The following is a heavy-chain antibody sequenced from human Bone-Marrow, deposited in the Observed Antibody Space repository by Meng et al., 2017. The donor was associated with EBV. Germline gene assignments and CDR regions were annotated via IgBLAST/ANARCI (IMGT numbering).Heavy chain of an antibody. CDR1: GFIFSSYA. V-gene: IGHV3-30-3*01. D-gene: IGHD2-2*01. CDR2: ISYDGSSK. CDR3: ARSRYCSSTSCYVYLEE. J-gene: IGHJ4*02. Sequence: QVQLVESXXXXXQXXRXXRLSCAASGFIFSSYAMHWVRQAPGKGLEWVAVISYDGSSKYYADSVKGRFTISRDNAKNTLYLQMNSLRADDTAVYYCARSRYCSSTSCYVYLEEWGQGTLVTVSS.